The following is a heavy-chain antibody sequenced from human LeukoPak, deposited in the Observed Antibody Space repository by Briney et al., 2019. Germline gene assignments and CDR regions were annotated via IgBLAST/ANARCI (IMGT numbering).Heavy chain of an antibody. D-gene: IGHD3-10*01. CDR3: ARDSPVPNY. CDR1: GFTFSSYA. CDR2: ISGSGGST. J-gene: IGHJ4*02. Sequence: GGSLRLSCAASGFTFSSYAMSWVRQAPGKGLEWVSAISGSGGSTYYADSVKGRFTISRDNAKKSLHLQMDSLRAEDTAVYYCARDSPVPNYWGQGTLVTVSS. V-gene: IGHV3-23*01.